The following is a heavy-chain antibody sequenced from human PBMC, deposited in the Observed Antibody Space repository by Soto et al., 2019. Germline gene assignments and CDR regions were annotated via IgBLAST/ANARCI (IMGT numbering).Heavy chain of an antibody. CDR2: IYYSGST. V-gene: IGHV4-59*01. CDR3: ARNGGDYDFWSGELFRGHQYNWFDP. J-gene: IGHJ5*02. D-gene: IGHD3-3*01. CDR1: GGSISSYY. Sequence: QVQLQESGPGLVKPSETLSLTCTVSGGSISSYYWSWIRQPPGKGLEWIGYIYYSGSTNYNPSLKSRVTISVDTSKNQFSLKLSSVTAADTAVYYCARNGGDYDFWSGELFRGHQYNWFDPWGQGTLVTVSS.